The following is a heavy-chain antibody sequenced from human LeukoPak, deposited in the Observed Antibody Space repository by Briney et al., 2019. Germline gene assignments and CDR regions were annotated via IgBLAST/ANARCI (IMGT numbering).Heavy chain of an antibody. CDR2: MNPNSGNT. D-gene: IGHD3-10*01. CDR3: ARDYYGSKSSSFDP. J-gene: IGHJ5*02. V-gene: IGHV1-8*01. Sequence: ASVKASCKASGYTFTSYDINWVRQATGQGLEWLGWMNPNSGNTGYAQNFQGRVTMTRNTSISTAYMELSSLRSEDTAVYYCARDYYGSKSSSFDPWGQGTLVTVSS. CDR1: GYTFTSYD.